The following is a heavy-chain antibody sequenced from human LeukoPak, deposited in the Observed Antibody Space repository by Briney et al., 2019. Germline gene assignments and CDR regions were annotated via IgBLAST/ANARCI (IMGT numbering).Heavy chain of an antibody. CDR1: GFTFSSYA. J-gene: IGHJ4*02. Sequence: PGGSLRLSCAAPGFTFSSYAMSWVRQAPGKGLEWVAFIRYDGSNKYYADSVKGRFTISRDNSKNTLYLQMNSLRAEDTAVYYCARYYYDSSGYYYFDYWGQGTLVTVSS. V-gene: IGHV3-30*02. CDR3: ARYYYDSSGYYYFDY. CDR2: IRYDGSNK. D-gene: IGHD3-22*01.